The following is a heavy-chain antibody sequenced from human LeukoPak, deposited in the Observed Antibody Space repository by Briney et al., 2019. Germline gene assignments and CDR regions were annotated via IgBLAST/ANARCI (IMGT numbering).Heavy chain of an antibody. D-gene: IGHD6-19*01. CDR3: ARGIAVAYIFDY. Sequence: KSGGSLRLSCAASGFTFSIYSMNWVRQAPGKGLEWVSSISSSSNYIYYADSVKGRFTISRDSAKNSLYLQMNSLRAEDTAVYYCARGIAVAYIFDYWGQGTLVTVSS. CDR1: GFTFSIYS. J-gene: IGHJ4*02. V-gene: IGHV3-21*01. CDR2: ISSSSNYI.